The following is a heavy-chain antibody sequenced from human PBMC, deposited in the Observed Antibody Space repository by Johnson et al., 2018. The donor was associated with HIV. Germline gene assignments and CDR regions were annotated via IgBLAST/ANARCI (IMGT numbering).Heavy chain of an antibody. Sequence: VQLVESGGGLVQPGRSLRLSCAASGFTFDDYAMHWVRQAPGKGLEWVSGISGNGGSTYYANSVKGRFTISRDNSKNTLYVQMGSLRAEDMAVYYCAREVYSNFDFDAFDIWGHGTMVTVSS. J-gene: IGHJ3*02. CDR3: AREVYSNFDFDAFDI. V-gene: IGHV3-64*01. D-gene: IGHD6-13*01. CDR2: ISGNGGST. CDR1: GFTFDDYA.